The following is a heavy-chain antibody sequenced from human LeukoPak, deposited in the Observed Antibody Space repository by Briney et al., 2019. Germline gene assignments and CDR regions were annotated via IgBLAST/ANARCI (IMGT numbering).Heavy chain of an antibody. CDR3: ARVSEDTAMTGTIDY. J-gene: IGHJ4*02. D-gene: IGHD5-18*01. CDR2: INHSGST. V-gene: IGHV4-34*01. Sequence: PSETLSLTCAVYGGSFSGYYWSWIRQPPGKGLEWIGEINHSGSTNYNPSLKSRVTISVDTPKNQFSLKLSSVTAADTAVYYCARVSEDTAMTGTIDYWGQGTLVTVSS. CDR1: GGSFSGYY.